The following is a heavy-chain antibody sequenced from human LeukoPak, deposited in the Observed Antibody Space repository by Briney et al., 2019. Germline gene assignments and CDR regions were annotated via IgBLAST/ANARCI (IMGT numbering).Heavy chain of an antibody. CDR1: GGTFSSYT. Sequence: SVKVSCKASGGTFSSYTISWVRQAPGQGLEWMGRIIPILGIANYAQKFQGRVTITADKSTSTAYMELSSLRSEDTAVYYCARGKDGYNPGDYWGQGTLVPVSS. D-gene: IGHD5-24*01. CDR2: IIPILGIA. J-gene: IGHJ4*02. V-gene: IGHV1-69*02. CDR3: ARGKDGYNPGDY.